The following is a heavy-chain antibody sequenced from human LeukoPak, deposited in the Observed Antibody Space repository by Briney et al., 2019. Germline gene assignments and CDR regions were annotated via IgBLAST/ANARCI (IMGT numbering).Heavy chain of an antibody. CDR1: GGSFSGYY. Sequence: SETQSLTCAVYGGSFSGYYWGWIRQPPGKGLEWIGSIYYSGSTYYNPSLKSRVTISVDTSKNQFSLKLSSVTAADTAVYCCARESRGYSRYDQRDNWFDPWGQGTLVTVSS. V-gene: IGHV4-34*11. CDR3: ARESRGYSRYDQRDNWFDP. J-gene: IGHJ5*02. CDR2: IYYSGST. D-gene: IGHD5-12*01.